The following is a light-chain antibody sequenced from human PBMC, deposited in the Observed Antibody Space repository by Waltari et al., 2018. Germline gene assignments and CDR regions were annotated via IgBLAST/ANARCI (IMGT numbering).Light chain of an antibody. J-gene: IGLJ2*01. CDR3: QSFDDSLSGSIVL. V-gene: IGLV1-40*01. CDR2: DNT. Sequence: QSVLTQPPSVSGAPGPGVTIPCTGSSPNIEAGSALHWCQQIPGTAPKLLIYDNTNRPSGVPDRFSGSKSGTSASLAITGLQAADEADYYCQSFDDSLSGSIVLFGGGTKLTVL. CDR1: SPNIEAGSA.